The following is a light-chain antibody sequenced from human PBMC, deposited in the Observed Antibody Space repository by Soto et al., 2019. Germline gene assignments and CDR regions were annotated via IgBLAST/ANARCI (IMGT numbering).Light chain of an antibody. Sequence: DIQMTQSPSSLSASVGDRVTITCRASQSISSYLNWYQQKPGKAPKLLIYAASSLQRGVPSRFSGSGSGTDFTLTISSLQPEDFATYYCHQSYSTSWTFGQGTKVEIK. J-gene: IGKJ1*01. CDR3: HQSYSTSWT. CDR2: AAS. V-gene: IGKV1-39*01. CDR1: QSISSY.